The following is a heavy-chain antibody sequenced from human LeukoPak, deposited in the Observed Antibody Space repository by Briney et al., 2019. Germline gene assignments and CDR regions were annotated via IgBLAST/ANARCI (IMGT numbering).Heavy chain of an antibody. D-gene: IGHD3-22*01. V-gene: IGHV3-20*04. J-gene: IGHJ4*02. Sequence: GGSLRLSCAASGFTFDDYGMTWVRQAPGKGLEWVSGINWNGGSTGYADSVKGRFTISRDNAKNSLYLQMNSLRAEDTALYYCARDRGYYYDSSGTGYFDYWGQGTLVTVSS. CDR2: INWNGGST. CDR3: ARDRGYYYDSSGTGYFDY. CDR1: GFTFDDYG.